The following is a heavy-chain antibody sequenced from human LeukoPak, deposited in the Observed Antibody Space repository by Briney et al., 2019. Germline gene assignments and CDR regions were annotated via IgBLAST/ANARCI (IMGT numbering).Heavy chain of an antibody. CDR2: IKQDGSEK. J-gene: IGHJ4*02. D-gene: IGHD3-22*01. CDR1: GFTFSSYW. CDR3: ARTQDYYDSSGYYRGYYFDY. V-gene: IGHV3-7*01. Sequence: GGSLRLSCAASGFTFSSYWMSWVRQAPGKGLEWVANIKQDGSEKYYVDSVKGRFTISRDNAKNSLYLQMNSLRAEDTAVYYCARTQDYYDSSGYYRGYYFDYWGQGTLVTVSS.